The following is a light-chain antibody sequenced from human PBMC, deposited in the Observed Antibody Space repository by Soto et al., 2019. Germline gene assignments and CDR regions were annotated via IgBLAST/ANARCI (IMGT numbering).Light chain of an antibody. CDR3: QQSYSTPIT. CDR1: QSISNY. J-gene: IGKJ5*01. Sequence: DIQMTQSPSSLPASVGDRVTITCRASQSISNYLNWYQQKPGKAPKVLIYAASNLQSGVPSRFSGSGSGTDFTLTISSLQPEDFATYSCQQSYSTPITFGQGTRLEIE. CDR2: AAS. V-gene: IGKV1-39*01.